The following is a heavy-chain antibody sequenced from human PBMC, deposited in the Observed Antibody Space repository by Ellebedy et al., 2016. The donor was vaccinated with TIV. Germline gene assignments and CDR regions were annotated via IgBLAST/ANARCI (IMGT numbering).Heavy chain of an antibody. CDR3: AREGTRGPRGPYYYYGMDV. CDR2: ISAYNGNT. Sequence: ASVKVSXXASGYTFTSYGISWVRQAPGQGLEWMGWISAYNGNTNYAQKLQGRVTMTTDTSTSTAYMELRSLRSDDTAVYYCAREGTRGPRGPYYYYGMDVWGQGTTVTVSS. D-gene: IGHD2-8*01. J-gene: IGHJ6*02. V-gene: IGHV1-18*01. CDR1: GYTFTSYG.